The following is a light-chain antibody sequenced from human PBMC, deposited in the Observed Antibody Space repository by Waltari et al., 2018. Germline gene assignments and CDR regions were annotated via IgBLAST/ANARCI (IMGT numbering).Light chain of an antibody. CDR3: SSFTRNSLYV. Sequence: QSALTQPASASGSPGPSITISCTGTSTDVGCYHFVSWYQQHPGKAPKLMIYDVSSRPSGVSNRFSGSKSGNTASLTISGLQAEDEADYYCSSFTRNSLYVFGTGTKVTVL. CDR1: STDVGCYHF. J-gene: IGLJ1*01. V-gene: IGLV2-14*01. CDR2: DVS.